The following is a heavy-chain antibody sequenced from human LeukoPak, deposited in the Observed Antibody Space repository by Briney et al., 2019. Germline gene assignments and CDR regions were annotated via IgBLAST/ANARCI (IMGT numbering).Heavy chain of an antibody. Sequence: PGGSLRLSCAASGFTFSSYSMNWVRQAPGKGLEWVSYISSSSSTIYYADSVKGRFTISRDNAKNSLYLQMNSLRGEDTAVYYCARDLFFDAYWGQGTLVTVSS. CDR1: GFTFSSYS. V-gene: IGHV3-48*01. CDR2: ISSSSSTI. J-gene: IGHJ4*02. CDR3: ARDLFFDAY. D-gene: IGHD3-3*01.